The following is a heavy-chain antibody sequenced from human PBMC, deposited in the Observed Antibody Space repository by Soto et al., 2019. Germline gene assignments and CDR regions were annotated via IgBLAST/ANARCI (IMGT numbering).Heavy chain of an antibody. J-gene: IGHJ3*02. CDR3: AREVTYYDSSGYLLVAFDI. CDR1: GGSISSYY. V-gene: IGHV4-59*01. D-gene: IGHD3-22*01. CDR2: IYYSGST. Sequence: QVQLQESGPGLVKPSETLSLTCTVSGGSISSYYRSWIRQPPGKGLEWIGYIYYSGSTNYNPSLKSRVTISVDTSKNQFSLKLSSVTAADTAVYYCAREVTYYDSSGYLLVAFDIWGQGTMVTVSS.